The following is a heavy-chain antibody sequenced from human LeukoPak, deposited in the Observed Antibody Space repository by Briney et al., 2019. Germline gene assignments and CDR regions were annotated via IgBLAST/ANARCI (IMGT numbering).Heavy chain of an antibody. V-gene: IGHV4-34*01. Sequence: SETLSLTCAVYGGSFSGYYWSWIRQPPGRGLEWIGEINHSGSTNYNPSLKSRVTISVDTSKNQFSLKLSSVTAADTAVYYYASKVPDPYYFDYWGQGTLVTVSS. D-gene: IGHD2-2*01. J-gene: IGHJ4*02. CDR3: ASKVPDPYYFDY. CDR1: GGSFSGYY. CDR2: INHSGST.